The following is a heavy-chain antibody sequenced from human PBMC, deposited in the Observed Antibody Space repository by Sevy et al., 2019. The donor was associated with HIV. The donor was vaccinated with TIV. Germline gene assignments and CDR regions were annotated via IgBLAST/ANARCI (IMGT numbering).Heavy chain of an antibody. CDR1: GFTFSSYA. CDR3: VKARLRLGELSLYYFDY. V-gene: IGHV3-64D*06. J-gene: IGHJ4*02. D-gene: IGHD3-16*02. Sequence: GGYLRLSCSASGFTFSSYAMHWVRQAPGKGLEYVSAISSNGGSTYYADSVKGRFTISRDNSKNTLYLQMSSLRAEDTAVYYCVKARLRLGELSLYYFDYWGQGTLVTVSS. CDR2: ISSNGGST.